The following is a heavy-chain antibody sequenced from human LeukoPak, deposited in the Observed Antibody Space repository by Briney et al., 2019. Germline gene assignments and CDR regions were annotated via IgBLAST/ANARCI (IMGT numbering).Heavy chain of an antibody. J-gene: IGHJ6*02. V-gene: IGHV3-23*01. CDR3: AKDRNAIFGDV. D-gene: IGHD3-3*01. Sequence: PGGSLRLSCAASGFTFSTYAMSWVRQAPGKGLERVSTVSGSGSSTYYADSVKGRFTISRDNSKNTLYLQMHSLRAEDTAIYYCAKDRNAIFGDVWGQGTTVTVSS. CDR1: GFTFSTYA. CDR2: VSGSGSST.